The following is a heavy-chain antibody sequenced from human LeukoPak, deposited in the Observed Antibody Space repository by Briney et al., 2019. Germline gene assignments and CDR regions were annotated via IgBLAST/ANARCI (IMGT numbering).Heavy chain of an antibody. Sequence: ASVKLSCTASGYIFSDYTIDWLRDAPGQRPEWRGWMNGGNGNTKYAQKFQGRITLIRDTSAATTYMELSSLRHDDLAVYYCARGRGTSGSNRDFYYYYYMDVWGKGTTVTVSS. CDR2: MNGGNGNT. V-gene: IGHV1-3*01. CDR3: ARGRGTSGSNRDFYYYYYMDV. CDR1: GYIFSDYT. J-gene: IGHJ6*03. D-gene: IGHD2-15*01.